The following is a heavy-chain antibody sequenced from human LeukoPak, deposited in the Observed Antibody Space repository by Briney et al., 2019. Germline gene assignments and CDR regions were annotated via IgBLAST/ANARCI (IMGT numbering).Heavy chain of an antibody. CDR1: GFTFSSYA. J-gene: IGHJ4*02. CDR2: ISDSGGST. V-gene: IGHV3-23*01. D-gene: IGHD3-3*01. Sequence: GGSLRLSCTASGFTFSSYAMSWVRQAPGKGLEWVADISDSGGSTYYADSVKGRLTISRDNSKNTLYLQMNSLRAEDTAVYYCARDEADFWSGHNYWGQGTLVTVSS. CDR3: ARDEADFWSGHNY.